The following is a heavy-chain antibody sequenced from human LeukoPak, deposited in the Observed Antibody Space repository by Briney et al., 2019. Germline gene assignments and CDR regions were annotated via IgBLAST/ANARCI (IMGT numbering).Heavy chain of an antibody. V-gene: IGHV4-4*07. J-gene: IGHJ4*02. CDR1: GGSISSFY. D-gene: IGHD2-15*01. CDR2: IHTSGST. CDR3: ARVICSGGSCRFDY. Sequence: SETLSLTCTVSGGSISSFYWSWIRQPAGKGLEWIGRIHTSGSTNYNPSLKSRVTMSVDTSKNQFSLKLSSVTAADTAVYYCARVICSGGSCRFDYWGQGTLVTVSS.